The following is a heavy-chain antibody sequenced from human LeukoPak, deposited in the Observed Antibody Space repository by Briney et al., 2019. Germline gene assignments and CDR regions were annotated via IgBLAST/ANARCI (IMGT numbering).Heavy chain of an antibody. CDR2: IYYSGST. Sequence: SETLSLTCTVSGGSISSYYWSWIRQPPGKGLEWIGYIYYSGSTNYNPSLKSRVTISVDTSKNQFSLKLSSVTAADTAVYYCARIISVAGTGYYFDYWGQGTLVTVSS. V-gene: IGHV4-59*01. J-gene: IGHJ4*02. CDR1: GGSISSYY. CDR3: ARIISVAGTGYYFDY. D-gene: IGHD6-19*01.